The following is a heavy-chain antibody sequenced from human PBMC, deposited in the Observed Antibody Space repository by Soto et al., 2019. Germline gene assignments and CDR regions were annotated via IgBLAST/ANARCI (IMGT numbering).Heavy chain of an antibody. CDR1: GGSISSSNW. Sequence: SETLSLTCAVSGGSISSSNWWSFVRQPPGKGLEWIGEIYHSGSTNYNPSLKSRVTISVDKSKNQFSLKLSSVTAADTAVYYCAGLYYYDSSGNDYWGQGTLVTVSS. CDR3: AGLYYYDSSGNDY. V-gene: IGHV4-4*02. J-gene: IGHJ4*02. CDR2: IYHSGST. D-gene: IGHD3-22*01.